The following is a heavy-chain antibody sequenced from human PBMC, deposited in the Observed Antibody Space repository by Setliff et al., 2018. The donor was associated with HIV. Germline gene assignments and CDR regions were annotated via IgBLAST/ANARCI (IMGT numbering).Heavy chain of an antibody. CDR3: VRGPQWLVQEGRVYYFDY. CDR2: VSHRGTT. CDR1: GDSISGGYY. J-gene: IGHJ4*02. V-gene: IGHV4-38-2*01. Sequence: SETLSLTCAVSGDSISGGYYWAWIRQAPGKGLEWVGSVSHRGTTYYKSSLKSRVTISVDTSKNQVSLKLNSMTAADTAVYFCVRGPQWLVQEGRVYYFDYWGQGTLVTVSS. D-gene: IGHD6-19*01.